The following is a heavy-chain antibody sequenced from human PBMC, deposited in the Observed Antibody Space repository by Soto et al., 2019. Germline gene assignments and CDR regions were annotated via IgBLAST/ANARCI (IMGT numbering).Heavy chain of an antibody. J-gene: IGHJ4*02. Sequence: QVQLVQSGAEVKKPGSSVKVYCQASGGTFSSYAISWVRQAPGQGLEWMGGIIPIFGTANYAQKFQGRVTITADESTSTAYMELSSLRSEDTAVYYCARNIVATTTPGDYWGQGTLVTVSS. CDR2: IIPIFGTA. CDR3: ARNIVATTTPGDY. V-gene: IGHV1-69*12. D-gene: IGHD5-12*01. CDR1: GGTFSSYA.